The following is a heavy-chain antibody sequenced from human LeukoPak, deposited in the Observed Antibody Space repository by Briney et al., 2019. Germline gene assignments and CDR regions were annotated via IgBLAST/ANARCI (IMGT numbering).Heavy chain of an antibody. D-gene: IGHD3-10*01. CDR1: GYTFTSYG. CDR2: ISAYNGNT. Sequence: ASVKVSCKASGYTFTSYGISWVRQAPGQGLEWMGWISAYNGNTNYAQKLQGRVTMTTDTSTSTAYMELRSLRSDDTAVYYCARCPNYYGSGSYYNINWFDPWGQGTLVTVSS. J-gene: IGHJ5*02. V-gene: IGHV1-18*04. CDR3: ARCPNYYGSGSYYNINWFDP.